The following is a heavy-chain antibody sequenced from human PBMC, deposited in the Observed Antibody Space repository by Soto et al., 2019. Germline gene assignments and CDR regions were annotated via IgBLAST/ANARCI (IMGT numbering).Heavy chain of an antibody. CDR3: AKGLDY. V-gene: IGHV3-30*18. Sequence: GGSLRLSCAASGFTFSSYGMHWVRQAPGKGLEWVAVISYDGSNKYYADSVKGLFTISRDNSKNTLYLQMNSLRAEDTAVYYCAKGLDYWGQGTLVTVSS. CDR1: GFTFSSYG. J-gene: IGHJ4*02. CDR2: ISYDGSNK.